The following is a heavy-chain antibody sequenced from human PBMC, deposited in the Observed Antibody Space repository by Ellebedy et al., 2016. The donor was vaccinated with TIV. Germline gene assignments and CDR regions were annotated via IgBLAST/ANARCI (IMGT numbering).Heavy chain of an antibody. J-gene: IGHJ4*02. V-gene: IGHV3-66*01. CDR1: GFTVSSNY. D-gene: IGHD2-15*01. CDR3: ARGYCSGGSCYPPLFDY. CDR2: IYSGGST. Sequence: PGGSLRLSCAASGFTVSSNYMSWVRQAPGKGLEWVSVIYSGGSTYYTDSVKGRFTISRDNSKNTLYLQMNSLRAEDTAVYYCARGYCSGGSCYPPLFDYWGQGTLVTVSS.